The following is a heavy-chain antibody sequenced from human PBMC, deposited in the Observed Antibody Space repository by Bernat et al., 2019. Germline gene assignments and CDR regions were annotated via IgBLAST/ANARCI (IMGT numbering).Heavy chain of an antibody. V-gene: IGHV4-39*01. Sequence: QLQLQESGPGLVKPSETLSFTAPVPVGSISSSSNSWGGIRQPPGKGLEWIGSIYYSGSTYYNPSLKSRVTISVDTSKNQFSLKLSSVTAADTAVYYCARTSGWYEDYWGQGTLVTVSS. D-gene: IGHD6-19*01. CDR1: VGSISSSSNS. CDR2: IYYSGST. CDR3: ARTSGWYEDY. J-gene: IGHJ4*02.